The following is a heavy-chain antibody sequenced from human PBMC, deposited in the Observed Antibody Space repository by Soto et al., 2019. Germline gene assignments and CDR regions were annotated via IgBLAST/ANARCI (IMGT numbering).Heavy chain of an antibody. CDR3: ARGWFGPDV. V-gene: IGHV4-34*01. J-gene: IGHJ6*04. Sequence: SATLSLTCGVSGGPFSGYYWGWIRQPPGKGLEWIGEINHSGSTNYNPSLKSRVTISVDTSKNQFSLKLSSVTAADTAVYYCARGWFGPDVWGKGTTVTVSS. CDR1: GGPFSGYY. D-gene: IGHD3-10*01. CDR2: INHSGST.